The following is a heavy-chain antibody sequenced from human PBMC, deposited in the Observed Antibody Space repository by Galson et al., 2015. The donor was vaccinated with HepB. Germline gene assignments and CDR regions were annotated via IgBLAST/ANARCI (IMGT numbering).Heavy chain of an antibody. CDR2: TYYESRWHN. Sequence: CAISGDSVSRRRGTWNWIRQSPSRGLEWLGRTYYESRWHNDYAPSVRGRITVNPDTSKNQFSLQLKSLTPEDTAVYYCVRQNEYKTGFYYFDSWGRGTPVTVSS. CDR1: GDSVSRRRGT. D-gene: IGHD6-6*01. J-gene: IGHJ4*01. V-gene: IGHV6-1*01. CDR3: VRQNEYKTGFYYFDS.